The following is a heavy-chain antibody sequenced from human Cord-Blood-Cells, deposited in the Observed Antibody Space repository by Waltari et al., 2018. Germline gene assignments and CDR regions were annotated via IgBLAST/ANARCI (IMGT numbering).Heavy chain of an antibody. V-gene: IGHV1-18*01. Sequence: QVQLVQSGAEVKKPGASVKVYCNASSYTFTSSGISWVRQAPGQGLEGMGWIRDYNGNTNCSQKLKGGVTMTTDTSTSTAYMELRSLRSDDTAVYYCARDSSYYFDYWGQGTLVTVSS. J-gene: IGHJ4*02. CDR1: SYTFTSSG. CDR2: IRDYNGNT. D-gene: IGHD6-6*01. CDR3: ARDSSYYFDY.